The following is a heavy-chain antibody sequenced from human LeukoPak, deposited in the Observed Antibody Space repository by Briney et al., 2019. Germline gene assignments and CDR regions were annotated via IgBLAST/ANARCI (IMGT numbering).Heavy chain of an antibody. V-gene: IGHV3-30-3*01. CDR2: ISYDGSNK. CDR3: ARDLGDSSSWYVSYYYYYGMDV. J-gene: IGHJ6*02. D-gene: IGHD6-13*01. CDR1: GFTFSSYA. Sequence: PGRSLRLSCAASGFTFSSYAMHWVRQAPGKGLEWVAVISYDGSNKYYADSVKGRFTISRDNSKNTLYLQMNSLRAEDTAVYYCARDLGDSSSWYVSYYYYYGMDVWGQGTTVTVSS.